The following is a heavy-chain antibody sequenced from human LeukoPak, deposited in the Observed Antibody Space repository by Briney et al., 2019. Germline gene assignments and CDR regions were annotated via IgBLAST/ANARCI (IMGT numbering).Heavy chain of an antibody. J-gene: IGHJ4*02. Sequence: GGSLRLSCGASGFTFSRIAMNWVRQDPGKGLEWVAAISGNGVATYYADSAKGRFNISRDNTNNTLFLQMNSLRTEDMAIYYCVKDAYYLDSSTYLIPFDFWGQGTLVTVSS. V-gene: IGHV3-23*01. CDR1: GFTFSRIA. D-gene: IGHD3-22*01. CDR2: ISGNGVAT. CDR3: VKDAYYLDSSTYLIPFDF.